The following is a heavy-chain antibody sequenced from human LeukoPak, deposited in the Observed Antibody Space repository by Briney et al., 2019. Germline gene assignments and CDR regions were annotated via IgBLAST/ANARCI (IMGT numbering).Heavy chain of an antibody. V-gene: IGHV3-74*01. CDR1: GFTFSSYW. D-gene: IGHD4-17*01. J-gene: IGHJ6*02. CDR3: ARDSPYAYYGLDV. CDR2: IESDGSST. Sequence: PGGSLRLSCAASGFTFSSYWMHWVRQAPGKGLAWVSRIESDGSSTIYADSVKGRFTISRDNAKNTLYLQMNSLRAEDTAVYYCARDSPYAYYGLDVWGQGTTVTVSS.